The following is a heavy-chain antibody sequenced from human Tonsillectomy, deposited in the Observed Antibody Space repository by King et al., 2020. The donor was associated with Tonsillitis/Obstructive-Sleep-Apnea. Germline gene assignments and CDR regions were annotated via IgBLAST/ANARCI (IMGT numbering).Heavy chain of an antibody. CDR2: INHSGST. D-gene: IGHD5-12*01. J-gene: IGHJ5*02. CDR1: GGSFSGYY. Sequence: VQLQQWGAGLLKPSETLSLTCAVYGGSFSGYYWSWIRQPPGKGLEWIGEINHSGSTNNNPSLKSRVTISVDTSTNQFSLKLSSVTAADTAVYYCARILEGEGYRGYDSWFDPWGQGTLVTVSS. V-gene: IGHV4-34*01. CDR3: ARILEGEGYRGYDSWFDP.